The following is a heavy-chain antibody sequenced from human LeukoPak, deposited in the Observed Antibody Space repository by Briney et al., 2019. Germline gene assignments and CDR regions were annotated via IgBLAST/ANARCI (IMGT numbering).Heavy chain of an antibody. V-gene: IGHV1-2*02. D-gene: IGHD3-10*01. Sequence: ASVKVSCKASGYTFTGYYMHWVRQAPGQGLEWMGWINPNSGGTNYAQKFQGRVTMTRDTSISTAYMELSRLRSDDTAVYYCARDRRVVLWFGEFHWFDPWGQGTLVTVSS. J-gene: IGHJ5*02. CDR1: GYTFTGYY. CDR3: ARDRRVVLWFGEFHWFDP. CDR2: INPNSGGT.